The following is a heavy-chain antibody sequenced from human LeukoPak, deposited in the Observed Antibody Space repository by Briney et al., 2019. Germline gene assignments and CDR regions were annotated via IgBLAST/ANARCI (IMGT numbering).Heavy chain of an antibody. D-gene: IGHD3-22*01. CDR3: ARARNYYDSSDYYYEGDAFDI. CDR1: GGSISSYY. J-gene: IGHJ3*02. Sequence: PSETLSLTCTVSGGSISSYYWSWIRQPPGKGLEWIGYIYYSGSTNYNPSLKSRVTISVDTSKNQFSLKLSSVTAADTAVYYCARARNYYDSSDYYYEGDAFDIWGRGTMVTVSS. V-gene: IGHV4-59*01. CDR2: IYYSGST.